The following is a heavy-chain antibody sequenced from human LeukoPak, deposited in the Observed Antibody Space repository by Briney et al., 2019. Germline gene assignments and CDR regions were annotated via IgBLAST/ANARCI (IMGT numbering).Heavy chain of an antibody. V-gene: IGHV1-18*01. CDR1: GHTFTNNG. D-gene: IGHD2-21*01. J-gene: IGHJ4*02. Sequence: ASVKVSCKSSGHTFTNNGFSWVRQAPGQGLEWMGWISAYNGNTNYAHKFQGRVTLTTDTSTSTVYMELRSLRSDDTAVYYCATTSYGDFPLDYWGQGTLV. CDR3: ATTSYGDFPLDY. CDR2: ISAYNGNT.